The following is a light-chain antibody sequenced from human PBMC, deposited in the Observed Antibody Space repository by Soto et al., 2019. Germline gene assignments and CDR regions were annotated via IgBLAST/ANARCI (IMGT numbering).Light chain of an antibody. CDR3: QQYDRSLRT. J-gene: IGKJ1*01. CDR1: QSVSSSY. Sequence: EIVLTQSPGTLSLSPGERATLSCRASQSVSSSYLAWYQQKPGQAPRLLIHGASSRATGIADRFSGSGSGTDFTLTISSLEPEEFAVYFCQQYDRSLRTFGQGPKVEIK. V-gene: IGKV3-20*01. CDR2: GAS.